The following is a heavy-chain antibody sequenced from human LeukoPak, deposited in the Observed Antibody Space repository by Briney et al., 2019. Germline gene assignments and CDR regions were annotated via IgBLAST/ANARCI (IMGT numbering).Heavy chain of an antibody. CDR2: ISGSGGST. V-gene: IGHV3-23*01. CDR3: AKNADRGAYCRGGSCYPYYYYYMDV. J-gene: IGHJ6*03. Sequence: PGGTLRLSCAASGFTFSSYGMSWVRQAPGKGLEWVSAISGSGGSTYYADSVKGRFTISRDNSKNTLYLQMNSLTVEDTAIYYCAKNADRGAYCRGGSCYPYYYYYMDVWGTGTTVTISS. D-gene: IGHD2-15*01. CDR1: GFTFSSYG.